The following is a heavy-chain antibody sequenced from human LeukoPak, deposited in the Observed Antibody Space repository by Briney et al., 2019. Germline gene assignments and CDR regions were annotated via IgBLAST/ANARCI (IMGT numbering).Heavy chain of an antibody. CDR2: IWYDGSNK. CDR1: GFIFSSHG. Sequence: GGSLRLSCAASGFIFSSHGMHWVRQAPGKGLEWVAVIWYDGSNKHYAGSVKGRFTISRDNFKNTLYLQMNSLRAEDTAVYYCASPIAVRQGYYYYGMDVWGQGTTVTVSS. V-gene: IGHV3-33*01. D-gene: IGHD6-6*01. J-gene: IGHJ6*02. CDR3: ASPIAVRQGYYYYGMDV.